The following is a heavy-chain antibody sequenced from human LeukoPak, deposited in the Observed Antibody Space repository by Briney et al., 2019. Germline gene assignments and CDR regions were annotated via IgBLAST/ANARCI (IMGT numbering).Heavy chain of an antibody. V-gene: IGHV4-59*01. CDR2: VYYSGST. CDR1: GASISSYY. CDR3: ARVNYPRDYYDSSGYYFDF. D-gene: IGHD3-22*01. Sequence: SETLSLTCTVSGASISSYYWSWIRQPPGKGLEWIVYVYYSGSTNYNPSLKSRVTISVDTSNNQFSLRLSSVTAADTAVYYCARVNYPRDYYDSSGYYFDFWGQGTLVTVSS. J-gene: IGHJ5*01.